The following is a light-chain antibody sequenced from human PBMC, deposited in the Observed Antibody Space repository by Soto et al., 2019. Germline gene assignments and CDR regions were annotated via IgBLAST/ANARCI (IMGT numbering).Light chain of an antibody. CDR2: GAS. CDR3: QQYNNLPPLT. Sequence: EIVMTQSPATLSVSPGERATLSCRASQSVSSNLAWYQQKPGQAPRLLIYGASTRATGIPARFSGSGSGTEFTLTNSCLQSEDFAVYCCQQYNNLPPLTFGGGTKLEIK. J-gene: IGKJ4*01. V-gene: IGKV3-15*01. CDR1: QSVSSN.